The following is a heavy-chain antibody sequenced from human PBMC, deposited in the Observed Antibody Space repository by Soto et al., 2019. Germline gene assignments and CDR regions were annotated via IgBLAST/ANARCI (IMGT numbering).Heavy chain of an antibody. V-gene: IGHV3-21*01. D-gene: IGHD3-10*01. CDR2: ITSSSGHI. Sequence: GGSLRLSCEASGFTLTTYTMNWVRQASGKGLEWVSSITSSSGHIYYADSVKGRFTISRDNARNSLYLQMNSLRAEDTAVYYCVRERGLSSFYGMDVCGQGTTVTVS. J-gene: IGHJ6*02. CDR1: GFTLTTYT. CDR3: VRERGLSSFYGMDV.